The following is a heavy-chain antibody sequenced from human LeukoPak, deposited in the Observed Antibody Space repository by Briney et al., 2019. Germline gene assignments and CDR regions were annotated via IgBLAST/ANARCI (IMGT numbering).Heavy chain of an antibody. CDR3: AREGRPIAAAGDY. CDR1: GFTFSSYI. V-gene: IGHV3-21*01. Sequence: GGSLRLSCAASGFTFSSYIMNWVRQAPGKGLECVSSISSSSTYIFYADSVKGRFTISRDNAKNSLYLQMNSLRADDTAVYCCAREGRPIAAAGDYWGQGTLVTVSS. J-gene: IGHJ4*02. D-gene: IGHD6-13*01. CDR2: ISSSSTYI.